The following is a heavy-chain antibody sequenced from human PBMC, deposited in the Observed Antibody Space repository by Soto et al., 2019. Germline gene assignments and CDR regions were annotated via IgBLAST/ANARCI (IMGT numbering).Heavy chain of an antibody. J-gene: IGHJ4*02. CDR3: AKTEFLEWLFAG. Sequence: PGGSLRLSCAASGFNFNDYWMGWVRQAPGKGLEWVSAISGSGGSTYYADSVKGRFTISRDNSKNTLYLQMNSLRAEDTAVYYCAKTEFLEWLFAGWGQGTLVTVSS. V-gene: IGHV3-23*01. CDR2: ISGSGGST. D-gene: IGHD3-3*01. CDR1: GFNFNDYW.